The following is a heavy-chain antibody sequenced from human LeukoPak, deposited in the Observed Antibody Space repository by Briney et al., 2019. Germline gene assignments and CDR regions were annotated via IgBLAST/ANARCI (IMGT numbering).Heavy chain of an antibody. Sequence: ASVKVSCKASGYTFTGYDINWVRQATGQGLEWMGWMNPNSGSTGYAQKFQGRVTMTRNTSISTAYMELSSLRSEDTAVYYCARAQEVDYDDSDAFDIWGQGTMVTVSS. CDR3: ARAQEVDYDDSDAFDI. D-gene: IGHD4-17*01. V-gene: IGHV1-8*01. CDR1: GYTFTGYD. J-gene: IGHJ3*02. CDR2: MNPNSGST.